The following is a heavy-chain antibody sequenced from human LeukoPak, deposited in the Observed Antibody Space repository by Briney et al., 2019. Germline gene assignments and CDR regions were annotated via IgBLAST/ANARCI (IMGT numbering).Heavy chain of an antibody. V-gene: IGHV4-39*01. CDR2: IYYSGST. CDR1: GGSISSSSYY. D-gene: IGHD6-6*01. J-gene: IGHJ4*02. CDR3: ARHESIAARFDY. Sequence: PSETLSLTCTVSGGSISSSSYYWGWIRQPPGKGLEWIGSIYYSGSTYYNPSLKSRVTISVDTSKNQFSLKLSSVTAADTAVYYCARHESIAARFDYWGQGTLVTVSS.